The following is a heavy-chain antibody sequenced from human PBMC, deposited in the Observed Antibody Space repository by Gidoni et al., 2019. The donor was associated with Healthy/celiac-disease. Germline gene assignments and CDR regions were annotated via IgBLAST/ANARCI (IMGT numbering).Heavy chain of an antibody. V-gene: IGHV3-15*01. Sequence: EVQLVESVGGLVKPGGSLRLSCAASGFTFSNAWMSWVRQAPGKGLEWGGRIKSKTDGGTTDYAAPVKGRFTISRDDSKNTLYLQMNSLKTEDTAVYYCTTVSHDYGLYNWFDPWGQGTLVTVSS. CDR1: GFTFSNAW. CDR2: IKSKTDGGTT. D-gene: IGHD4-17*01. CDR3: TTVSHDYGLYNWFDP. J-gene: IGHJ5*02.